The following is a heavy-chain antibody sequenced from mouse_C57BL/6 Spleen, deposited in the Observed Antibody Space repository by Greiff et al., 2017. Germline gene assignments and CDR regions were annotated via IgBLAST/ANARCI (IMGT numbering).Heavy chain of an antibody. CDR3: ARGRIYDGSPMDD. V-gene: IGHV1-64*01. J-gene: IGHJ4*01. D-gene: IGHD2-3*01. CDR1: GYTFTSYW. CDR2: IHPNSGST. Sequence: VQLQQPGAELVKPGASVQLSCKASGYTFTSYWMHWVKQRPGRGLEWIGMIHPNSGSTNYNEKFKSKATLTVDKSSSTAYMQLSSLTSEDSAVYYCARGRIYDGSPMDDWGQGTSVTVSS.